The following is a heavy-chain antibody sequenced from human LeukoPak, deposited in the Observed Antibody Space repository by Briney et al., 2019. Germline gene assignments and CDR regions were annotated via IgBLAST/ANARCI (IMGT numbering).Heavy chain of an antibody. CDR3: ARDNWVAIPGLYDP. CDR2: ISATGSNV. Sequence: GESLRLSCAASGFTFTSYSFHWVRQAPGKGLEWVAKISATGSNVYYAASEKGRFTISRDNAKNSLYLQMNSLSDEDTAVYYCARDNWVAIPGLYDPWGQGTLVTVSS. D-gene: IGHD2-21*01. V-gene: IGHV3-48*02. J-gene: IGHJ5*02. CDR1: GFTFTSYS.